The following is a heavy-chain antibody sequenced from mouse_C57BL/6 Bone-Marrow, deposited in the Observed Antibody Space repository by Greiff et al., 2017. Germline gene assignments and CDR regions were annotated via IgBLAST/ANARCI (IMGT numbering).Heavy chain of an antibody. J-gene: IGHJ4*01. CDR2: ISSGGSYT. D-gene: IGHD1-1*01. CDR1: GFTFSSYG. V-gene: IGHV5-6*01. Sequence: EVKLVESGGDLVKPGGSLKLSCAASGFTFSSYGMSWVRQTPDKRLEWVATISSGGSYTYYPDSVKGRFTISRDNAKNTLYLQMSSLKSEDTAMYYCARPYYYGFAMDYWGQGTSVTVSS. CDR3: ARPYYYGFAMDY.